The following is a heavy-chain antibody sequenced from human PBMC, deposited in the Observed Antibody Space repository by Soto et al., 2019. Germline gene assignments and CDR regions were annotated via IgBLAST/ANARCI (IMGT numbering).Heavy chain of an antibody. CDR2: ISAST. CDR1: GFTVSSYA. D-gene: IGHD6-13*01. CDR3: AIRMYSTRWYYLDY. Sequence: EMQLFESGGGLVQAGGSLRLSCAASGFTVSSYALNWVRQAPGKGLEWVSGISASTNYADSVKGRFTIARDTSKNTLYLQMNSLRAEDTAIYFCAIRMYSTRWYYLDYWGQGTLVTVSS. J-gene: IGHJ4*02. V-gene: IGHV3-23*01.